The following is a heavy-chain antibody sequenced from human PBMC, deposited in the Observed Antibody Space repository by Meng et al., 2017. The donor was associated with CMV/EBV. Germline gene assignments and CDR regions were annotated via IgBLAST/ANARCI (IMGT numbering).Heavy chain of an antibody. CDR3: ARDAGHYDILTGYSY. CDR1: GGSISSSSYY. D-gene: IGHD3-9*01. Sequence: QRHLQEAGPGRVKPSETLARPCTVSGGSISSSSYYWGWIRQPPGKGLEWIGRIYYSGSTYYNPSLKSRVTISVDTSKNQFSLKLSSVTAADTAVYYCARDAGHYDILTGYSYWGQGTLVTVSS. CDR2: IYYSGST. V-gene: IGHV4-39*07. J-gene: IGHJ4*02.